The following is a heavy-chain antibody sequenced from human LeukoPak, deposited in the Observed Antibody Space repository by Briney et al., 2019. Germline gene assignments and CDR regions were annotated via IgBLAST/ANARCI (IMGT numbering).Heavy chain of an antibody. CDR2: IKEDGSEK. Sequence: GGSLRLSCAASGFTVSSNYMSWVRQAPGKGLEWVANIKEDGSEKYYVDSMKGRFTISRDNAKNSLYLQMNSLRAEDTAVYYCARHQTPYYDSSGYGFGAFDIWGQGTMVTVSS. J-gene: IGHJ3*02. D-gene: IGHD3-22*01. CDR1: GFTVSSNY. CDR3: ARHQTPYYDSSGYGFGAFDI. V-gene: IGHV3-7*03.